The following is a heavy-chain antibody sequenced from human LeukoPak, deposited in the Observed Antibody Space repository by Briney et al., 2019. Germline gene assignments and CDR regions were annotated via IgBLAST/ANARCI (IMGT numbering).Heavy chain of an antibody. CDR1: GFTFSSYW. CDR3: ARDFSGYNYYFDY. J-gene: IGHJ4*02. D-gene: IGHD5-12*01. CDR2: IKQDGSEK. V-gene: IGHV3-7*01. Sequence: GGSLRLSCAASGFTFSSYWMSCVRQAPGKGLEWVANIKQDGSEKYYVDSVKGRFTISRDNAKHSLYLQMNSTRAEDTAVYCCARDFSGYNYYFDYWGQGTLVTVSS.